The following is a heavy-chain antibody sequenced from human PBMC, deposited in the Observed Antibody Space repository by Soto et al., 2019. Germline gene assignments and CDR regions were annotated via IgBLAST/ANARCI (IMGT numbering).Heavy chain of an antibody. CDR2: ISSSSSYI. V-gene: IGHV3-21*01. CDR1: GFTFSSYS. CDR3: ARDRSPRDDFWSGYYRGGNYYGMDV. J-gene: IGHJ6*02. Sequence: PGGSLRLSCAASGFTFSSYSMNWVRQAPGKGLEWVSSISSSSSYIYYADSVKGRFTISRDNAKNSLYLQMNSLRAEDTAVYYCARDRSPRDDFWSGYYRGGNYYGMDVWGQGTTVTVSS. D-gene: IGHD3-3*01.